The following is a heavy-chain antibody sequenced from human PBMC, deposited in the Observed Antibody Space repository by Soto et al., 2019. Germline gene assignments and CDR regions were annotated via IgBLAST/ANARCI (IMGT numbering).Heavy chain of an antibody. CDR1: GFGFNTHT. CDR2: ISHSSSYI. D-gene: IGHD3-9*01. V-gene: IGHV3-21*01. CDR3: ARLAYYRISDPYFYGGFDS. Sequence: EVRLVDSGGGLVRPGGSLRLSCAASGFGFNTHTMNWARQAPGKGLEWVASISHSSSYIYYADSVKGRFTISRDNARNSAFLQMDSLRPEDTAVYYCARLAYYRISDPYFYGGFDSWGQGTPVTVSS. J-gene: IGHJ4*02.